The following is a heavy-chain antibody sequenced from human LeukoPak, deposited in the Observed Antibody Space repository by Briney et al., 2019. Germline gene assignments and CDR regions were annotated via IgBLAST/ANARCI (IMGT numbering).Heavy chain of an antibody. CDR1: GFTFSSYN. J-gene: IGHJ4*02. D-gene: IGHD4-23*01. Sequence: PGGSLRLSCAASGFTFSSYNMNWVRQAPGKGLEWVSYISSSSNTIYYADSVKGRFSISRDNAKNSLYLQMNSLRAEDTAMYYCARAPIALVTLQGRPFDYWGQGTLVTVSS. CDR2: ISSSSNTI. V-gene: IGHV3-48*01. CDR3: ARAPIALVTLQGRPFDY.